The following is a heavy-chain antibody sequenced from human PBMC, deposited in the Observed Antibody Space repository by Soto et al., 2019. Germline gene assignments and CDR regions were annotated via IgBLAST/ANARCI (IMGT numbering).Heavy chain of an antibody. CDR1: GYSISSGYY. D-gene: IGHD2-2*01. J-gene: IGHJ4*02. CDR2: IYHSGST. CDR3: AREEGGYCSSTSCYLFDY. V-gene: IGHV4-38-2*02. Sequence: SETLSLTCAVAGYSISSGYYWGWIRQPPGKGLEWIGSIYHSGSTYYNPSLKSRVTISVDTSKNQFSLKLSSVTAADTAVYYCAREEGGYCSSTSCYLFDYWGQGTLVTVSS.